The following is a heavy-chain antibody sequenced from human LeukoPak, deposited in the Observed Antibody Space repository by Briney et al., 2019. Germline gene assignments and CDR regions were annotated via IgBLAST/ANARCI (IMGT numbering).Heavy chain of an antibody. V-gene: IGHV4-59*01. CDR1: GGSISSYY. J-gene: IGHJ4*02. Sequence: PSETLSLTCTVSGGSISSYYWTWIRQPPRKGLEWIGYIFYTGSANYNPSLKSRVTISVDTSKNQFSLKLSSVTAADTAVYYCARCPSGSGYSFDYWGEGTLVTVSS. CDR3: ARCPSGSGYSFDY. CDR2: IFYTGSA. D-gene: IGHD3-3*01.